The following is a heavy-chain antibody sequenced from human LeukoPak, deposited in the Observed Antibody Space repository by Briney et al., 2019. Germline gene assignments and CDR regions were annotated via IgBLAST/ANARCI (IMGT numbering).Heavy chain of an antibody. V-gene: IGHV1-18*01. CDR2: ISAYNGNT. Sequence: ASVKVSCKASGYTFTSYGISWVRQAPGQGLEWMGWISAYNGNTNYAQKVQGRITMTTDTSTSTAYMELRSLRSDDTAVYYCARGAVGANWFDPWGQGTLVTVSS. CDR3: ARGAVGANWFDP. J-gene: IGHJ5*02. D-gene: IGHD1-26*01. CDR1: GYTFTSYG.